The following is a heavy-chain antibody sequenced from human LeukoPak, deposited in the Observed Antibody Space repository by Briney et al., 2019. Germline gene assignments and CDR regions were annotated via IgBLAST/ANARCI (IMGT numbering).Heavy chain of an antibody. V-gene: IGHV3-30*02. J-gene: IGHJ4*02. CDR3: AKAYGTNGYYQLPIDF. D-gene: IGHD3-22*01. Sequence: GGSLRLSCAASGFTFSSYGMHWVRQAPGKGLEWVAFIRYDGSNKYYADSVKGRFTISRDNSKNTLYLQMNSLRAEDTAIYYCAKAYGTNGYYQLPIDFWGQGTLVTVSS. CDR1: GFTFSSYG. CDR2: IRYDGSNK.